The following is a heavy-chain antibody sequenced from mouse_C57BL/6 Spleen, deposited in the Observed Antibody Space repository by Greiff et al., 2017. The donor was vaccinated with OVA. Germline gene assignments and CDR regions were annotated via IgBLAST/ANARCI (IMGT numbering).Heavy chain of an antibody. V-gene: IGHV1-15*01. CDR1: GYTFTDYE. CDR2: IDPETGGT. J-gene: IGHJ3*01. CDR3: TRSFYYGSPFAY. Sequence: VKLVESGAELVRPGASVTLSCKASGYTFTDYEMHWVKQTPVHGLEWIGAIDPETGGTAYNQKFKGKAILTADKSSSTAYMELRSLTSEDSAVYYCTRSFYYGSPFAYWGQGTLVTVSA. D-gene: IGHD1-1*01.